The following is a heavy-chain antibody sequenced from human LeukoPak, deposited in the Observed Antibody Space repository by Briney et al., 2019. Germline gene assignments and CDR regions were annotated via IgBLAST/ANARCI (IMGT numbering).Heavy chain of an antibody. CDR3: AKDHSAAGTTFFDY. CDR2: ISGSGGST. Sequence: GGSLRLSCAASGFTLSSYAMSWVRQAPGKGLEWVSAISGSGGSTYYADSVKGRFTISRDNSKNTLYLQMNSLRAEDTAVYYCAKDHSAAGTTFFDYWGRGTLVTVSS. CDR1: GFTLSSYA. V-gene: IGHV3-23*01. J-gene: IGHJ4*02. D-gene: IGHD1-1*01.